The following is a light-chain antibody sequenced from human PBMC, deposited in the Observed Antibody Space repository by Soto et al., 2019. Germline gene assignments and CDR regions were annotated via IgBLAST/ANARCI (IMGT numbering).Light chain of an antibody. CDR3: HQCSSCPRT. V-gene: IGKV3-11*01. J-gene: IGKJ1*01. CDR1: QSVSSW. CDR2: NAS. Sequence: EIVLTQSPATLSLSPGERATLSCRASQSVSSWLAWYQQKPGQVPRLVIYNASNQATGIPDRFRGSGSGTDFTFTISSLEPEDFGVYYCHQCSSCPRTFGQGTKVEIK.